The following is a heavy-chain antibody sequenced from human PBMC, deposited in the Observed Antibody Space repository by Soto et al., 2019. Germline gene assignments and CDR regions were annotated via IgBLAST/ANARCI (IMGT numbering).Heavy chain of an antibody. J-gene: IGHJ5*02. CDR3: ALRLWFGELPANWFDP. D-gene: IGHD3-10*01. Sequence: QITLKESGPTLVKPTRTLTLTCTFSGFSLSTSGVGVGWISQPPGKALEWLALIYWDDDKRYCPSLKSRLTITKDTSKNQVVLRMTSMDPVDTATYYCALRLWFGELPANWFDPWGQGTLVTVSS. CDR2: IYWDDDK. V-gene: IGHV2-5*02. CDR1: GFSLSTSGVG.